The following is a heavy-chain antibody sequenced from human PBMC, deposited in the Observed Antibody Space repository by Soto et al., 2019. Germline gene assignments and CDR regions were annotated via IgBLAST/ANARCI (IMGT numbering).Heavy chain of an antibody. V-gene: IGHV3-74*01. CDR3: ARDSPLVRGVGFDY. CDR2: INGDGST. D-gene: IGHD3-10*01. CDR1: GFTIRNYW. Sequence: EVQLVESGGGLVQPGGSLRLSCAASGFTIRNYWMHWFRQVPGKGLVWVSRINGDGSTNYADSVKGRFTISSDNAKNTLYLQMNTLRVEDTAVYYCARDSPLVRGVGFDYWGPGTLVTVSS. J-gene: IGHJ4*02.